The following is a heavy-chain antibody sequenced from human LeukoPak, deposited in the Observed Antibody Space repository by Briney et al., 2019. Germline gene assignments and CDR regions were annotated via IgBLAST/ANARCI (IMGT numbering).Heavy chain of an antibody. V-gene: IGHV1-18*01. D-gene: IGHD3-9*01. J-gene: IGHJ4*02. Sequence: ASAKVSCKASGYTFTRYGISWVRQAPGQGLEWMGWISGYNGNTKYAQKFQGRGTMTTDTSTSTASMELRSLRSDDTAVYYCARAGYDILTLAPDPANDYWGQGILVTVSS. CDR1: GYTFTRYG. CDR2: ISGYNGNT. CDR3: ARAGYDILTLAPDPANDY.